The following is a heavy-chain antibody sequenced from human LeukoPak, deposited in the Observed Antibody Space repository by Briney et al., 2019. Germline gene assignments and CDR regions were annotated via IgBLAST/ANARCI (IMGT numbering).Heavy chain of an antibody. V-gene: IGHV3-30-3*01. CDR3: ARVRHDAFDY. Sequence: GGSLRLSCAASGFTFSSYAMHWVRQAPGKGLEWVAVISYDGSNKYYADSVKGRFTISRDNSKNTLYLQMNSLRAEDTAVYYCARVRHDAFDYWGQGTLVTVSS. CDR2: ISYDGSNK. J-gene: IGHJ4*02. D-gene: IGHD1-1*01. CDR1: GFTFSSYA.